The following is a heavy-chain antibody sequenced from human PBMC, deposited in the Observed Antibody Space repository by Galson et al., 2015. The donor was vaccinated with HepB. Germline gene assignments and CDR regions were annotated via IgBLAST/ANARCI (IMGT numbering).Heavy chain of an antibody. CDR2: INPNSGGT. CDR1: GYTFTGYY. J-gene: IGHJ3*02. CDR3: ARGTLNYYDSSGHYSYDAFDI. Sequence: SVKVSCKASGYTFTGYYMHWVRQAPGQGLEWMGWINPNSGGTNYAQKFQGWVTMTRDTSISTAYMELSRLRSDDTAVYYCARGTLNYYDSSGHYSYDAFDIWGQGTMVTVSS. D-gene: IGHD3-22*01. V-gene: IGHV1-2*04.